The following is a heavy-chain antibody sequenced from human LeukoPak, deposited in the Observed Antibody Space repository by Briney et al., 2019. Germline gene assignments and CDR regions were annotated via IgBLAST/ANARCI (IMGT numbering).Heavy chain of an antibody. D-gene: IGHD4-23*01. CDR2: ISGSGGST. CDR1: GFTFSSYG. Sequence: GGTLRLSCAASGFTFSSYGMSWVRQAPGKGLEWVSAISGSGGSTYYADSVKGRFTISRDNSKNTLYLQMNSLRAEDTAVYYCAKGLWSTVVTPSFDYWGQGTLVTVSS. CDR3: AKGLWSTVVTPSFDY. V-gene: IGHV3-23*01. J-gene: IGHJ4*02.